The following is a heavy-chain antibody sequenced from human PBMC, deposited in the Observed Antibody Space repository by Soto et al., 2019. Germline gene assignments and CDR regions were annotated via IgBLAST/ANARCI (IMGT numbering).Heavy chain of an antibody. J-gene: IGHJ4*02. V-gene: IGHV4-34*01. CDR3: ARRGGTPY. D-gene: IGHD3-16*01. CDR1: GGSFSGYY. Sequence: QVQLQQWGAGLLKPSETLSLTCAVYGGSFSGYYWSWIRQPPGKGLEWIGEINHSGSTNYNPSLTSRVTMSVDTSKNQLSLKVSAGTAADTAVYYCARRGGTPYWGQGTLVTVSS. CDR2: INHSGST.